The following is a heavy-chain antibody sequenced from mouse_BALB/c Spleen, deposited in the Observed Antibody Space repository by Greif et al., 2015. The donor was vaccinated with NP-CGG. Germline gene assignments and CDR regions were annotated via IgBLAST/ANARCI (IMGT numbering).Heavy chain of an antibody. J-gene: IGHJ3*01. D-gene: IGHD2-12*01. CDR3: ANAYYKSLGCAS. CDR1: GFNIKDTY. V-gene: IGHV14-3*02. Sequence: EVKLMESGAELVKPGASVKLSCTASGFNIKDTYIHWVKQRPEQGLEWIGRIDPANVNPKYDPKFPGKATITPDASSNTACRLLSSLTSDNTAFYYCANAYYKSLGCASWGQGTLITVSA. CDR2: IDPANVNP.